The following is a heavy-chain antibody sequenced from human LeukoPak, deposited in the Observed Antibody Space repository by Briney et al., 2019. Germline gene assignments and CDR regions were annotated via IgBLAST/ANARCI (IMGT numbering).Heavy chain of an antibody. J-gene: IGHJ4*02. CDR2: INPNSGGT. V-gene: IGHV1-2*02. Sequence: ASVKVSCKASGYTFTRYYIHWVRQAPGQGLEWRGWINPNSGGTNYAQKFQGRVTMTRDTSISTAYMELSRLGSDDTAVYYCARGLEWLLYYFDYWGQGTLVTVSS. CDR3: ARGLEWLLYYFDY. D-gene: IGHD3-3*01. CDR1: GYTFTRYY.